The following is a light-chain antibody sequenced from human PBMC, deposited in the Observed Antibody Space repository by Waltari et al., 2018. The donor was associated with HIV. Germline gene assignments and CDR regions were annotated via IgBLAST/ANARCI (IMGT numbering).Light chain of an antibody. Sequence: QSVLTQPPSVSGAPGQRVTISRTGSSSNIGAGYDVHWYQQLPGTAPNLLIYGNSNRPSGVPDRFSGSKSGTSASLAITGLQAEDEADYYCQSYDSSLSGSVVFGGGTKLTVL. CDR3: QSYDSSLSGSVV. J-gene: IGLJ2*01. V-gene: IGLV1-40*01. CDR1: SSNIGAGYD. CDR2: GNS.